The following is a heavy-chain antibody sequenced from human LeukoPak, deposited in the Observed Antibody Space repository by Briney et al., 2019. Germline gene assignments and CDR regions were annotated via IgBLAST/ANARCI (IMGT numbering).Heavy chain of an antibody. V-gene: IGHV3-23*01. CDR3: ATHPIQLWLTYYFDY. Sequence: GGSLRLSCAASGFTFSSYAMSWVRQAPGKGLEWVSAISGSGGSTYYADSVKGRFTISRDNSKNTLYLQMNSLRAEDTAVYYCATHPIQLWLTYYFDYWGQGTLVTVSS. J-gene: IGHJ4*02. D-gene: IGHD5-18*01. CDR2: ISGSGGST. CDR1: GFTFSSYA.